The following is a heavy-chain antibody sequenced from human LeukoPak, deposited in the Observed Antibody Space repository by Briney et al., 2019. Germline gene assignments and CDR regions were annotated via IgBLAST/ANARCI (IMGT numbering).Heavy chain of an antibody. CDR1: GYTFTCYY. CDR2: INPNSGGT. D-gene: IGHD5-18*01. J-gene: IGHJ5*02. Sequence: ASVKVPCKASGYTFTCYYLHWVRQAPGQGLEWMGWINPNSGGTNYAQKFQGRVTMTRYTSISTAYMELSRLRSDDTAVYYCAPLYTAITHWFDLWGQGTLVTVFS. V-gene: IGHV1-2*02. CDR3: APLYTAITHWFDL.